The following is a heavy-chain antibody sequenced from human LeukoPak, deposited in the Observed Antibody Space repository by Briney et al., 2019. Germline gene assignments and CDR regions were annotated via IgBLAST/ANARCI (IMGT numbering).Heavy chain of an antibody. CDR2: INHSGST. V-gene: IGHV4-34*01. CDR3: DSDIVVVPAAMGSYYYYGMDV. D-gene: IGHD2-2*01. Sequence: PSETLSLTCAVYGGSFSGYYWSSVRQPPGKGLEWIGEINHSGSTNYDPSRKSRVTISVDTSKTQFSLKLSSVTAADTAVYYCDSDIVVVPAAMGSYYYYGMDVWGQGTTVTVSS. J-gene: IGHJ6*02. CDR1: GGSFSGYY.